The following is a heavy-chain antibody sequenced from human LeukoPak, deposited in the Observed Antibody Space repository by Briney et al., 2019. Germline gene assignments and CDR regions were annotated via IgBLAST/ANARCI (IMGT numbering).Heavy chain of an antibody. CDR1: GGSFSGYY. J-gene: IGHJ4*02. V-gene: IGHV4-34*01. Sequence: SETLSLTCAVHGGSFSGYYWSWIRKPPGKGLEWIGEINHSGSTNYNPSLKSRVTISVDTSKNQFSLKLSSVTAADTAVYYCARGVGPTFWGQGTLVTASS. CDR3: ARGVGPTF. D-gene: IGHD3-16*01. CDR2: INHSGST.